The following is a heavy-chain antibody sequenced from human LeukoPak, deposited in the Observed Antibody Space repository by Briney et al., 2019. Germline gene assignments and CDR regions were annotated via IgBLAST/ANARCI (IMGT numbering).Heavy chain of an antibody. Sequence: PGGSLRLSCAASGFTVGSNYMSWVRQAPGKGLEWVSVIYGYNTTYYADSVTGRFTISRDNSKSTLYLQMNSLRAEDTAVYYCARTTDGTTSGTGFDYWGQGTLVTVSS. CDR1: GFTVGSNY. CDR2: IYGYNTT. CDR3: ARTTDGTTSGTGFDY. V-gene: IGHV3-53*01. J-gene: IGHJ4*02. D-gene: IGHD1/OR15-1a*01.